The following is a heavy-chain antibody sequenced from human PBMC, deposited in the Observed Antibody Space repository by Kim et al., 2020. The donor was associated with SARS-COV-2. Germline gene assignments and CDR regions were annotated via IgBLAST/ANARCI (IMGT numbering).Heavy chain of an antibody. CDR3: ARQGSGNDY. CDR1: GGSISSSSYY. CDR2: IYYSGST. D-gene: IGHD6-19*01. V-gene: IGHV4-39*01. J-gene: IGHJ4*02. Sequence: SETLSLTCTVSGGSISSSSYYWGWIRQPPGKGLEWIGSIYYSGSTYYNPSLKSRVTISVDTSKNQFSLKLSSVTAADTAVYYCARQGSGNDYWGQGTLVTVSS.